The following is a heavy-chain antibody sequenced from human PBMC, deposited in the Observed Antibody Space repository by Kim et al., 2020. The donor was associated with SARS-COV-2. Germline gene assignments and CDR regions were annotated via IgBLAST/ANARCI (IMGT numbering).Heavy chain of an antibody. CDR2: INPNSGDT. D-gene: IGHD2-2*01. Sequence: ASVKVSCKASGYTFTDYYLHWVRQAPGQGLEWMGWINPNSGDTKYAQKFQDRITMTRDTSISTAYMDLSELTSDDSAVFYCARGSARSRLMGSEIWGHG. CDR1: GYTFTDYY. V-gene: IGHV1-2*02. J-gene: IGHJ3*02. CDR3: ARGSARSRLMGSEI.